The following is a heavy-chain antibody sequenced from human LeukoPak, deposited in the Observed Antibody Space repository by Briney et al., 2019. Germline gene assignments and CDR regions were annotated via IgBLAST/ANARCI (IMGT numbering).Heavy chain of an antibody. V-gene: IGHV1-2*02. CDR1: GYTFTGYY. CDR2: INPNSGGT. CDR3: ARVWFGESYFDY. Sequence: ASVTVSCRASGYTFTGYYMHWVRQAPGQGLEWMGWINPNSGGTNYAQKFQGRVTMTRDTSISTAYMELSRLRSDDTAVYYCARVWFGESYFDYWGQGTLVTVSS. J-gene: IGHJ4*02. D-gene: IGHD3-10*01.